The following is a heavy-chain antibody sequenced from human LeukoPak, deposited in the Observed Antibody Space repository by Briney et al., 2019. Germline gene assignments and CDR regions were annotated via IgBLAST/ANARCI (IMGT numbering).Heavy chain of an antibody. V-gene: IGHV4-59*01. CDR2: IYYSGST. CDR1: GGSISSYY. CDR3: ATAGPDAFDI. Sequence: SETLSLTCTVSGGSISSYYWSWIRQPPGKGLEWIGYIYYSGSTNYNPSLKSRVTISVDTSKNQFSLKLSSVTAADTAVYYCATAGPDAFDIWGQGTMVTVSS. J-gene: IGHJ3*02.